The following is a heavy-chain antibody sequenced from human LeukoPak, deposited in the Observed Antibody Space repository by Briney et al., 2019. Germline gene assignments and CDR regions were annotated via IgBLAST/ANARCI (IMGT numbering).Heavy chain of an antibody. CDR1: GYTFTSYG. D-gene: IGHD3-3*01. Sequence: GASVKVSCKASGYTFTSYGISWVRQAPGQGLEWMGWISAYNGNTNYAQKLQGRVTMTTDTSTSTDYMELRSLRSDDTAVYYCARVVWSAVDFDYWGQGTLVTVSS. J-gene: IGHJ4*02. CDR2: ISAYNGNT. CDR3: ARVVWSAVDFDY. V-gene: IGHV1-18*01.